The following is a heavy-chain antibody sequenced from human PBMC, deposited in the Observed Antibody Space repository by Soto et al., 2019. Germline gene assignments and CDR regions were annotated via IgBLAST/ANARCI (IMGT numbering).Heavy chain of an antibody. Sequence: GGSLRLACAASGFTFSDYYMSWIRQAPGKGLEWVSYISSSGSTIYYADSVKGRFTTSRDNAKNSLYLQMNSLRAEDTAVYYCARDDAWGAHPPNLFDYWGQGTLVTVSS. CDR1: GFTFSDYY. J-gene: IGHJ4*02. V-gene: IGHV3-11*01. CDR2: ISSSGSTI. CDR3: ARDDAWGAHPPNLFDY. D-gene: IGHD7-27*01.